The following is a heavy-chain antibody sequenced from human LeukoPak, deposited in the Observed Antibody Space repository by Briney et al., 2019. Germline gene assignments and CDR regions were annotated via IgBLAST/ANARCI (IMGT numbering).Heavy chain of an antibody. CDR1: GFPFSSYS. V-gene: IGHV3-48*04. J-gene: IGHJ4*02. CDR3: GREAHYYDSSGYSFDY. D-gene: IGHD3-22*01. Sequence: GGPLRLSCAASGFPFSSYSMNWVRQAPGKGLEWVSYISSSSSTIYYADSVKGRFTISRDNAKNSLYLQMNSLRAEDTAVYYCGREAHYYDSSGYSFDYWGQGTLVTVSS. CDR2: ISSSSSTI.